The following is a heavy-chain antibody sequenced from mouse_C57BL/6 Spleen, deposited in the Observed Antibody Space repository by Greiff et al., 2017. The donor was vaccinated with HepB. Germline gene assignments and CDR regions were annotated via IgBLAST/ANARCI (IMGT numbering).Heavy chain of an antibody. J-gene: IGHJ2*01. CDR3: ARHAKLTGTGVYYFDY. Sequence: VQLKESGGDLVKPGGSLKLSCAASGFTFSSYGMSWVRQTPDKRLEWVATISSGGSYTYYPDSVKGRFTISRDNAKNTLYLQMSSLKSEDTAMYYCARHAKLTGTGVYYFDYWGQGTTLTVSS. D-gene: IGHD4-1*01. V-gene: IGHV5-6*01. CDR1: GFTFSSYG. CDR2: ISSGGSYT.